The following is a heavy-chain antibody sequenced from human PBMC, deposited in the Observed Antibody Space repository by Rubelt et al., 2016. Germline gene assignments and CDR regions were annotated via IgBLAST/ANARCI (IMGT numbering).Heavy chain of an antibody. D-gene: IGHD6-13*01. CDR3: ARQESSTWYWYHY. Sequence: QVQLQESGPGLVKPSETLSLTCTVSGGSISSYYWSWIRQPPGKGLEWIGYIYYSGSTKYNPSLKGGVTISVDTSKNQCSLKLSSVTAADTAVYYCARQESSTWYWYHYWGQGTLVTVSS. CDR2: IYYSGST. V-gene: IGHV4-59*08. J-gene: IGHJ4*02. CDR1: GGSISSYY.